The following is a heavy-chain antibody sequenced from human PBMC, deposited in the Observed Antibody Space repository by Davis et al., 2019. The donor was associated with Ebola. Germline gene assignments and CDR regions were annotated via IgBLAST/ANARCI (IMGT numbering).Heavy chain of an antibody. D-gene: IGHD2-15*01. J-gene: IGHJ6*02. CDR2: IYHSGST. CDR3: ARGGDCSGGSCYYYYYYGMDV. Sequence: MPSETLSLTCAGSGGSISSSNWWSWVRQPPGKGLEWIGEIYHSGSTNYNPSLKSRVTISVDKSKNQFSLKLSSVTAADTAVYYCARGGDCSGGSCYYYYYYGMDVWGQGTTVTVSS. V-gene: IGHV4-4*02. CDR1: GGSISSSNW.